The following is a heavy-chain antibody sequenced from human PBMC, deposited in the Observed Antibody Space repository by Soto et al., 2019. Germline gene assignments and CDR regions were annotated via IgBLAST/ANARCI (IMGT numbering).Heavy chain of an antibody. CDR1: GYTFTSYY. D-gene: IGHD6-13*01. CDR2: INPSGGGT. V-gene: IGHV1-46*01. CDR3: ARVAMPQQQLLYFDL. J-gene: IGHJ2*01. Sequence: QVQLVQSGAEVKKPGASVKVSCKASGYTFTSYYMHWVRQAPGQGLEWMGIINPSGGGTDYAQRFRGRVTMTRETSTSTVYMELSSLRYEDTAVYFCARVAMPQQQLLYFDLWGRGTLVTVSS.